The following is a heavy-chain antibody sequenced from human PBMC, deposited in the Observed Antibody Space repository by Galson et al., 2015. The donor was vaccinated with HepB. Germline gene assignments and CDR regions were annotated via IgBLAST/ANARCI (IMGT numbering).Heavy chain of an antibody. CDR3: ARDTVTTEGVIEFDY. D-gene: IGHD4-17*01. V-gene: IGHV3-30-3*01. CDR2: ISYDGSNK. CDR1: GFTFSSYA. J-gene: IGHJ4*02. Sequence: SLRLSCAASGFTFSSYAMHWVRQAPGKGLEWVAVISYDGSNKYYADSVKGRFTISRDNAKNTLYLQMNSLRAEDTAVYYCARDTVTTEGVIEFDYWGQGTLVTVSS.